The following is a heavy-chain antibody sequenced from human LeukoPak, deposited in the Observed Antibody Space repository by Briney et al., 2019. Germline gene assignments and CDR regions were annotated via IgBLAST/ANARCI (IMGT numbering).Heavy chain of an antibody. CDR3: ARDSDYAVDY. CDR1: GGSISSYY. CDR2: IYYSGST. D-gene: IGHD4-17*01. V-gene: IGHV4-59*01. Sequence: SETLSLTCTVSGGSISSYYWSWIRQPPGKGLEWIGYIYYSGSTNYNPSLKSRVTISVDTSKDQFSLKLSSVTAADTAVYYCARDSDYAVDYWGQGTLVTVSS. J-gene: IGHJ4*02.